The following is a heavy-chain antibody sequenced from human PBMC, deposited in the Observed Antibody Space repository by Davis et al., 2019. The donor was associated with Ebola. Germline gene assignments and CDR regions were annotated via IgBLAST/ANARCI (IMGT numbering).Heavy chain of an antibody. Sequence: SETLSLTCAVYGASFSGYYWSWIRQPPGKGLEWIGEINHSGSTNYNPSLKSRVTISVDTSKNQFSLKLSSVTAADTAVYYCARVPTTNDFIVVVPAANDAFDIWGQGTMVTVSS. CDR3: ARVPTTNDFIVVVPAANDAFDI. J-gene: IGHJ3*02. CDR2: INHSGST. D-gene: IGHD2-2*01. CDR1: GASFSGYY. V-gene: IGHV4-34*01.